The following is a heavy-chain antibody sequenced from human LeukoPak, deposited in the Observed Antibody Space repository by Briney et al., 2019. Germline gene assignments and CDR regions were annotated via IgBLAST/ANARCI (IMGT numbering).Heavy chain of an antibody. Sequence: ASVKDSCKASLYTFTSYDINWVRQATGQGLEWMGWMNPNSGNTGYAQKFQGRVTMTRNTSISTAYMELSSLRSEDTAVYCCGTVTSTSWGQGTLVTVSS. CDR1: LYTFTSYD. CDR3: GTVTSTS. D-gene: IGHD4-17*01. J-gene: IGHJ5*02. V-gene: IGHV1-8*01. CDR2: MNPNSGNT.